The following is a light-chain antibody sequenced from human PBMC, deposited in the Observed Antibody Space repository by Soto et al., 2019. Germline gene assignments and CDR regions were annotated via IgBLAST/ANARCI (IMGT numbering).Light chain of an antibody. J-gene: IGKJ1*01. CDR3: HQYGSSPRT. CDR1: QSVSSSY. CDR2: GAS. Sequence: EIVLTQSPGALSLSPGERATLSCRASQSVSSSYLAWYQQKPGQAPRLLIYGASTRATGIPDRFSGSGSGTDVTLTISRLEPEDFAVYYCHQYGSSPRTFRQGTKVEIK. V-gene: IGKV3-20*01.